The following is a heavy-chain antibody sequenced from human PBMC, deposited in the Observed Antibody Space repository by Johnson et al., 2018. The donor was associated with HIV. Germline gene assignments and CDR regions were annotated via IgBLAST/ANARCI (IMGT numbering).Heavy chain of an antibody. CDR2: ISWDGGST. CDR1: GFSFDDYV. D-gene: IGHD3-10*01. CDR3: AKDSDTYYYGSGDAFDI. J-gene: IGHJ3*02. Sequence: VQLMESGGGLVQPGGSLRLSCAASGFSFDDYVMHWVRQVPGTGLEWVSLISWDGGSTYYADSVQGRFIISRDNSKESLYLQMNSLRAEDSALYFCAKDSDTYYYGSGDAFDIWGQGTMVTVSS. V-gene: IGHV3-43D*03.